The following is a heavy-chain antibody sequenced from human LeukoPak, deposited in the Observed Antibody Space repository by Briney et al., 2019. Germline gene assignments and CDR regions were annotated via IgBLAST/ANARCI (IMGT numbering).Heavy chain of an antibody. CDR1: GFTFDDYA. CDR2: ISWNSGSI. D-gene: IGHD6-13*01. J-gene: IGHJ4*02. CDR3: AKVQQQSNSFDY. V-gene: IGHV3-9*01. Sequence: PGGSLRLSCAASGFTFDDYAMHWVRQAPGKSLEWVSGISWNSGSIGYADSVKGRFTISRDNAKNSLYLQMNSLRAEDTALYYCAKVQQQSNSFDYWGQGTLVTVSS.